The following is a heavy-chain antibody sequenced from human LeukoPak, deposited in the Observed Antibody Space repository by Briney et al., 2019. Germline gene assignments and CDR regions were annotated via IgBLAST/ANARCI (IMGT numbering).Heavy chain of an antibody. CDR1: GYTFTSYA. Sequence: ASVKVSCKASGYTFTSYAMHWVRQAPGQRLEWMGWINAGNGNTKYSQKFQGRVTITRDTSASTAYMELSSLRSEDTAVYYCARVPQGLGCFDYWGQGTLVTVSS. V-gene: IGHV1-3*01. CDR2: INAGNGNT. CDR3: ARVPQGLGCFDY. D-gene: IGHD2-15*01. J-gene: IGHJ4*02.